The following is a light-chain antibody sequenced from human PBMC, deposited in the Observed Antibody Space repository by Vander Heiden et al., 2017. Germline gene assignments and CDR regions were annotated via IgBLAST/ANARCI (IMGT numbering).Light chain of an antibody. CDR3: SSYAGNNILI. Sequence: QSALTQPPSASGSPAQSVTISCTGTNSDIGSYNYDSWYQQYPGRAPKLMLCEINRRASGVPNRFAGFKSGNTAYLTVSGLQAEEEGDYYCSSYAGNNILIFGGGTTLTVL. CDR2: EIN. J-gene: IGLJ2*01. V-gene: IGLV2-8*01. CDR1: NSDIGSYNY.